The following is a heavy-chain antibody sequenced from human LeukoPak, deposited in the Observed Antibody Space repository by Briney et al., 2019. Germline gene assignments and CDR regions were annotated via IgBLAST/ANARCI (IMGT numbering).Heavy chain of an antibody. V-gene: IGHV4-59*08. D-gene: IGHD6-13*01. CDR2: IYYSGST. CDR1: GGSISSYY. CDR3: ARLEAAAAGSRWFDP. Sequence: SETLSLTCTVSGGSISSYYWSWIRQPPGKGLEWIGYIYYSGSTNYNPSLKSRVTISVDTSKNQFSLNLTSVTATDTAVYFCARLEAAAAGSRWFDPWGQGTLVTVSS. J-gene: IGHJ5*02.